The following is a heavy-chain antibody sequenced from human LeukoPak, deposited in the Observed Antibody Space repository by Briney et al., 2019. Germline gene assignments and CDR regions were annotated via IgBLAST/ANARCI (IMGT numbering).Heavy chain of an antibody. CDR3: ARHFGDYGDYFDY. D-gene: IGHD4-17*01. V-gene: IGHV4-30-4*07. Sequence: SETLSLTCAASGGSISSGGYSWRWLRQPPGKGLEWIGYIYYSGSTFYNPSLQSRVTISVDKSKNQFSLKLSSVTAADTAVYYCARHFGDYGDYFDYWGQGTLVTVSS. CDR1: GGSISSGGYS. CDR2: IYYSGST. J-gene: IGHJ4*02.